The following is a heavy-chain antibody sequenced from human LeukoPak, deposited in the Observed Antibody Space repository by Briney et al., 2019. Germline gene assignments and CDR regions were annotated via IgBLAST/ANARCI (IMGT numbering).Heavy chain of an antibody. J-gene: IGHJ4*02. D-gene: IGHD5-12*01. CDR1: GFTFSSYG. V-gene: IGHV3-23*01. Sequence: GGSLRLSCAASGFTFSSYGMSWVRQAPGNGLEWVSAISGSGGSTYYADSVKGRFTISRDNSKNTLYLQMNSLRAEDTAVYYCATRGYSGYDYFDYWGQGTLVTVSS. CDR3: ATRGYSGYDYFDY. CDR2: ISGSGGST.